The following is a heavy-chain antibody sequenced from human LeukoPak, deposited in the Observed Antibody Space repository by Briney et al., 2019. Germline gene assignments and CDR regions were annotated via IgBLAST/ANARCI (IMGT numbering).Heavy chain of an antibody. J-gene: IGHJ4*02. CDR1: GFTFSSYS. V-gene: IGHV3-48*01. CDR3: AKDRLGRPYFFHH. Sequence: GGSLRLSWAASGFTFSSYSMNWVRQAPGKGLEWVAFISSGGSKIYYAGSVKGRFTISRDNSKKTLCLQINSVRGEDTDVYFGAKDRLGRPYFFHHGGKGTLLPVSS. D-gene: IGHD3-16*01. CDR2: ISSGGSKI.